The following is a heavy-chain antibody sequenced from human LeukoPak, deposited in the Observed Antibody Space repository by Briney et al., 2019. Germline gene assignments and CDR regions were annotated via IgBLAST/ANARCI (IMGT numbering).Heavy chain of an antibody. CDR1: GGSISSGSYY. Sequence: PSETLSLTCTVSGGSISSGSYYWSWIRQPAGKGLEWIGRIYTSGSTNYNPSLKSRVTISVDTSKNQFSLKLSSVTAADTAVYYCARTGYSSGWPLDYWGQGTLVTVSS. CDR2: IYTSGST. CDR3: ARTGYSSGWPLDY. V-gene: IGHV4-61*02. D-gene: IGHD6-19*01. J-gene: IGHJ4*02.